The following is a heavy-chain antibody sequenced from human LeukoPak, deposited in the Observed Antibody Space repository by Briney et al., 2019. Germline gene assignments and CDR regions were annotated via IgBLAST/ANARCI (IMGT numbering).Heavy chain of an antibody. CDR3: AKDPNGDYIGTFDM. V-gene: IGHV3-23*01. D-gene: IGHD4-17*01. Sequence: PGGSLRLSCAASGFTFSSYSMTWVRQAPGKGLEWVSTISISGGTTYYADSVKGRSSISRDNSKNTLYLQMYSLRAEDTAIYYCAKDPNGDYIGTFDMWGQGTMVTVSS. J-gene: IGHJ3*02. CDR1: GFTFSSYS. CDR2: ISISGGTT.